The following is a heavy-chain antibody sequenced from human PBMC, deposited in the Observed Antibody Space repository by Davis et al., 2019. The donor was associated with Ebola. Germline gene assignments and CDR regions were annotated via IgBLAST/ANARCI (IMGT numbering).Heavy chain of an antibody. Sequence: GESLKISCAASGFTFSDYYMSWIRQAPGKGLEWVSYIGTSGSTIYYADSVKGRFTISRDDAKNSLYLQMNSLRAEDTAVYYCARGDYGDYNDYWGQGTLVTVSS. V-gene: IGHV3-11*01. CDR3: ARGDYGDYNDY. CDR2: IGTSGSTI. CDR1: GFTFSDYY. D-gene: IGHD4-17*01. J-gene: IGHJ4*02.